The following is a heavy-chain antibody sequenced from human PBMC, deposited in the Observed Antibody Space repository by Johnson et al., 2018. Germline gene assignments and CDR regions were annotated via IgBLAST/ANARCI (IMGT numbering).Heavy chain of an antibody. CDR3: AKVSAEYRYVDFDY. CDR1: GFSFDDYA. Sequence: VQLVESGGGLVQPGRSLRLSCAASGFSFDDYAMHWVRQAPGKGLEWVSGISWDSGSRGYADSVKGRFTISRDNAKNSLYLQMNSLRTEDTALYYCAKVSAEYRYVDFDYWGQGTLVTVSS. V-gene: IGHV3-9*01. J-gene: IGHJ4*02. CDR2: ISWDSGSR. D-gene: IGHD5-18*01.